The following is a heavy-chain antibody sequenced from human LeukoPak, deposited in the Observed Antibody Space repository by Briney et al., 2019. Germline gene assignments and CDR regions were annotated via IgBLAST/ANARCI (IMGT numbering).Heavy chain of an antibody. D-gene: IGHD4-17*01. CDR2: MSHDGSNI. Sequence: GGSLRLSCASSGFTFSNYVLYWVRQAPGKGLEWVAGMSHDGSNIYYADPVKGRFTVSRDNSKNTLYLQMNSLRAEDTAVYSCARESFGDYYFDYWGQGTLVTVSS. CDR1: GFTFSNYV. J-gene: IGHJ4*02. V-gene: IGHV3-30*14. CDR3: ARESFGDYYFDY.